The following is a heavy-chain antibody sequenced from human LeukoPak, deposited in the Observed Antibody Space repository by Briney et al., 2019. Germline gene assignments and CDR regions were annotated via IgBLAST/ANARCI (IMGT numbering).Heavy chain of an antibody. V-gene: IGHV3-48*03. CDR1: GFTFSSYE. J-gene: IGHJ6*04. Sequence: GGSLRLSCAASGFTFSSYEMNWVRQAPGKGLEWVSYISSSGSTIYYADSLKGRFTISRDNDKNSLYLQMHSLRAEDTAVYYCAELGITMIGGVWGKGTTVTISS. D-gene: IGHD3-10*02. CDR3: AELGITMIGGV. CDR2: ISSSGSTI.